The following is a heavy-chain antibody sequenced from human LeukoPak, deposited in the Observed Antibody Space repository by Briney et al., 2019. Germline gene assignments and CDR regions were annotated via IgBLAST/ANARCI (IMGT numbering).Heavy chain of an antibody. Sequence: GGSLRLSCAASGFTFSSYAMSWVRQAPGKGLEWVSVIYSGGSTYYADSVKGRFTISRDNSKNTLYLQMNSLRAEDTAVYYCARDGTTVTLVQDYYGMDVWGQGTTVTVSS. CDR1: GFTFSSYA. V-gene: IGHV3-66*01. CDR2: IYSGGST. CDR3: ARDGTTVTLVQDYYGMDV. D-gene: IGHD4-17*01. J-gene: IGHJ6*02.